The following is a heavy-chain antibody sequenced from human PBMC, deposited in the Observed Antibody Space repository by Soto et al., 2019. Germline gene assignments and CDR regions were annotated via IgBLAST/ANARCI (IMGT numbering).Heavy chain of an antibody. CDR3: TSGTGLTEFDY. V-gene: IGHV3-15*01. J-gene: IGHJ4*02. Sequence: GGSLRLSCVVSGFTFSGAWMTWVRQAPGKGLEWVGRIKRKIDGETTDYAAPVKGRFTISRDDSKSTLYLQMNSLRTEDTAMYYCTSGTGLTEFDYWGQGALVTVSS. CDR2: IKRKIDGETT. CDR1: GFTFSGAW. D-gene: IGHD1-1*01.